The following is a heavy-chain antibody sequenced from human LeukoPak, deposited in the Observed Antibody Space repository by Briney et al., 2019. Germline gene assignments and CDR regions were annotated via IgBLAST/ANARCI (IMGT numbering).Heavy chain of an antibody. J-gene: IGHJ5*02. D-gene: IGHD5-24*01. CDR1: GYTFTSNY. CDR3: ARDNSVRDEAWWFNP. Sequence: ASVTVSFTACGYTFTSNYMHWVGQAPGQGREGMGVISPSGGSTTYAQKFQGRLTLTRDMSTSTDYLELSSLRSEDTAVYYCARDNSVRDEAWWFNPWGQGTLVTVSS. CDR2: ISPSGGST. V-gene: IGHV1-46*01.